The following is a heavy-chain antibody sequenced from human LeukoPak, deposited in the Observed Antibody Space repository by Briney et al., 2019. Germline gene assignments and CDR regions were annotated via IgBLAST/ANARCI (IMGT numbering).Heavy chain of an antibody. D-gene: IGHD3-16*02. CDR3: ARASYAGPFDY. CDR2: IYYSGST. Sequence: SSETLSLTCTVSGGSISSYYWSWIRQPPGKGLEWIGYIYYSGSTNYNPSLKSRVTISVDTSKNQFSLKLSSVTAADTAVYYCARASYAGPFDYWGQGTLVTVSS. CDR1: GGSISSYY. V-gene: IGHV4-59*01. J-gene: IGHJ4*02.